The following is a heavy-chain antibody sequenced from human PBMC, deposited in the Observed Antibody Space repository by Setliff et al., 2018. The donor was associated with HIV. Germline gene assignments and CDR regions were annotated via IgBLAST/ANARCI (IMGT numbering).Heavy chain of an antibody. Sequence: ASVKVSCKTSGYTFTASYVHWVRQAPGQGLQWMGWMHPNSGATKHAQKFRDRVTLTGDTSISTAYMELSRLKPDDTAIYYCATALTANWNYEPHFDYWGQGSLVTVSS. J-gene: IGHJ4*02. CDR3: ATALTANWNYEPHFDY. CDR1: GYTFTASY. V-gene: IGHV1-2*02. D-gene: IGHD1-7*01. CDR2: MHPNSGAT.